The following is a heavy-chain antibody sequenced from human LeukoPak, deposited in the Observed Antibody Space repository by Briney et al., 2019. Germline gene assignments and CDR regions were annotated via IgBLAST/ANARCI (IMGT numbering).Heavy chain of an antibody. V-gene: IGHV3-74*01. J-gene: IGHJ5*02. CDR3: AGTSCKGCWFDP. CDR1: GFTFSSYW. CDR2: INSDGSST. D-gene: IGHD2-2*01. Sequence: PGGSLRLSFAASGFTFSSYWMHWVRQAPGKGLVWVSRINSDGSSTSYADSVKGRFTISRDNAKNTLYLQMNSLRAEDTAVYYCAGTSCKGCWFDPWGQGTLVTISS.